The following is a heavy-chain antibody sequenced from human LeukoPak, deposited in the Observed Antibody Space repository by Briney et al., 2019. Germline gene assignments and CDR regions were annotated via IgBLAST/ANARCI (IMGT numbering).Heavy chain of an antibody. Sequence: PGGSLRLSCAASGFTFSSYAMSWVRQAPGKGLEWVSAISGSGGSTYYADSVKGRFTISRDNSKNTLYLQMDSLRAEDTAAYYCAKSSGYYDNSGYRAFDIWGQGTMVTVSS. D-gene: IGHD3-22*01. CDR3: AKSSGYYDNSGYRAFDI. CDR2: ISGSGGST. J-gene: IGHJ3*02. V-gene: IGHV3-23*01. CDR1: GFTFSSYA.